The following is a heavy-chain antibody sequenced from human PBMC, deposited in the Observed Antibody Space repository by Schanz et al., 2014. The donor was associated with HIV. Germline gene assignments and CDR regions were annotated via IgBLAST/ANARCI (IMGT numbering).Heavy chain of an antibody. J-gene: IGHJ6*02. CDR2: IWFDGSNK. D-gene: IGHD7-27*01. CDR3: ANGPGPLQHSDYYSGMDV. Sequence: HVQLVESGGGVVQPGRSLRLSCAASGFTFSSYGMHWVRQAPGKGLEWVAVIWFDGSNKYYADSVKGRFTISRDNSKKTLYLQMNSLRAGDTAVYYCANGPGPLQHSDYYSGMDVWGQGTTVTVSS. V-gene: IGHV3-33*06. CDR1: GFTFSSYG.